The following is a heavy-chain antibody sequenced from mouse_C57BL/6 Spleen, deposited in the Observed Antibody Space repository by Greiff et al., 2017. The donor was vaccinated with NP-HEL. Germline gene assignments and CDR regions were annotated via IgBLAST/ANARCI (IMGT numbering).Heavy chain of an antibody. Sequence: EVMLVESGGGLVKPGGSLKLSCAASGFTFSSYAMSWVRQTPEKRLEWVATISDGGSYTYYPDNVKGRFTISRDNAKNNLYLQMSHLKSEDTAMYYCARVADYYGSSLYAMDYWGQGTSVTVSS. D-gene: IGHD1-1*01. CDR1: GFTFSSYA. CDR3: ARVADYYGSSLYAMDY. V-gene: IGHV5-4*03. J-gene: IGHJ4*01. CDR2: ISDGGSYT.